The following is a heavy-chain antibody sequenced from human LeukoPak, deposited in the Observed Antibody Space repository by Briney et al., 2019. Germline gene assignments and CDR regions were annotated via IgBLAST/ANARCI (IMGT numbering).Heavy chain of an antibody. J-gene: IGHJ6*02. V-gene: IGHV3-49*04. D-gene: IGHD1-26*01. Sequence: GRSLRLSCTASGFTLGDYAMSWVRQAPGKGLEWVGFIRSKAYGGTTEYAASVKGRFTISRDDSKSIAYLQMNSLKTEDTAVYYCTREREWELRHDYYYYGMDVWGQGTTVTVSS. CDR3: TREREWELRHDYYYYGMDV. CDR1: GFTLGDYA. CDR2: IRSKAYGGTT.